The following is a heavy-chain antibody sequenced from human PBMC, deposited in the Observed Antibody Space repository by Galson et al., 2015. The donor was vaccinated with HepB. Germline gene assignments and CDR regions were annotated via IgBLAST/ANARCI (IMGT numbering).Heavy chain of an antibody. CDR1: GFTFSSRD. Sequence: SLRLSCAASGFTFSSRDMTWVRQAPGKGLERVSLITNGYNGYYTDVVKGRFTISRDNSRSTLYLQMSSLRAEDTAVYYCARVRHLAGLRNNWFDSWGQGTLVTVSP. V-gene: IGHV3-23*01. J-gene: IGHJ5*01. CDR3: ARVRHLAGLRNNWFDS. D-gene: IGHD3-9*01. CDR2: ITNGYNG.